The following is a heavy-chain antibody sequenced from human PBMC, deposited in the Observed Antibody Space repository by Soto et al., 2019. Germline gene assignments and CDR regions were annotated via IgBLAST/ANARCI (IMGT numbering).Heavy chain of an antibody. Sequence: PGGSLRLSCAASGFTFSSYWMHWVRQVPGKGPVWVSRIKNDGSGTYYADSVKGRLTMSRDNAKNTVYLQMNRLRAEDTAVYYCVRGDGDYYDGNAYQGRHGGEETLVTVSS. CDR2: IKNDGSGT. D-gene: IGHD3-22*01. CDR3: VRGDGDYYDGNAYQGRH. V-gene: IGHV3-74*01. J-gene: IGHJ4*02. CDR1: GFTFSSYW.